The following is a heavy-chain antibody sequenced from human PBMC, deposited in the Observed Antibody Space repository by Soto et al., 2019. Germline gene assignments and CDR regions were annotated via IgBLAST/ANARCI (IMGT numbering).Heavy chain of an antibody. CDR2: ISSSSSYI. V-gene: IGHV3-21*01. CDR1: GFTFSSYS. CDR3: ARGVGPSWSYYNSYFDY. Sequence: GGCLRLSCAASGFTFSSYSMNWVRQAPGKGLEWVSSISSSSSYIYYADSVKGRFTISRDNAKNSLYLQMNSLRAEDTAVYYCARGVGPSWSYYNSYFDYWGQGTLVTVSS. D-gene: IGHD3-10*01. J-gene: IGHJ4*02.